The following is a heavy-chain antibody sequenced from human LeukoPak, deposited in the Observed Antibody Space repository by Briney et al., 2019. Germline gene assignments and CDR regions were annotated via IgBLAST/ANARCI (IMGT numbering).Heavy chain of an antibody. V-gene: IGHV3-48*03. D-gene: IGHD3/OR15-3a*01. Sequence: GGSLRLSCAASGFTFSRYEMNWVRQAPGKGLEWVSYISSSGSTIYYADSVKGRFTISRDNAKNSLYLQMNSLRAEDTAVYYCARVGRNDAFDIWGQGTMVTVSS. CDR1: GFTFSRYE. CDR3: ARVGRNDAFDI. J-gene: IGHJ3*02. CDR2: ISSSGSTI.